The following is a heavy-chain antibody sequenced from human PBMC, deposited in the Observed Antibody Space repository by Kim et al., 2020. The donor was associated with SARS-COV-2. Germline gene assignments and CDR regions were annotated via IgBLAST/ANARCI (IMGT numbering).Heavy chain of an antibody. Sequence: YAPGYKGRFVFSLETSVSTANLQISSLKAEDTAVYYCARVPQLLGNWFDPWGQGTLVTVSS. D-gene: IGHD2-2*01. J-gene: IGHJ5*02. CDR3: ARVPQLLGNWFDP. V-gene: IGHV7-4-1*02.